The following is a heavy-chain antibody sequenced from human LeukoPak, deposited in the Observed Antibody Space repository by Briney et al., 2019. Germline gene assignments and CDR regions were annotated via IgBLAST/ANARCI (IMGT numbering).Heavy chain of an antibody. CDR3: ARVYFRGCSSTSCWNDY. J-gene: IGHJ4*02. V-gene: IGHV4-4*02. CDR2: IYYSGST. D-gene: IGHD2-2*01. Sequence: SETLSLTCAVSGGSISSSNWWSWIRQPPGKGLEWIGSIYYSGSTYYNPSLKSRVTISVDTSKNQFSLKLSSVTAADTAVYYCARVYFRGCSSTSCWNDYWGRGTLVTVSS. CDR1: GGSISSSNW.